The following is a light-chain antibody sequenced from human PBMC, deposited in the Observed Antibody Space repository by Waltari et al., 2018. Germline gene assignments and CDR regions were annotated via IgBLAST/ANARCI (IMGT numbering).Light chain of an antibody. CDR3: CSYAGSYILV. J-gene: IGLJ2*01. CDR1: STDVGGYNH. V-gene: IGLV2-11*01. CDR2: DVN. Sequence: QSALTQPRSVSGSPGQSVTISCTGTSTDVGGYNHVSWYQQHPGKAPKLMIYDVNKRPSGVPDRFSGSKSGNTASLTISGLQAEDEAEFYCCSYAGSYILVFGGGTKLTVL.